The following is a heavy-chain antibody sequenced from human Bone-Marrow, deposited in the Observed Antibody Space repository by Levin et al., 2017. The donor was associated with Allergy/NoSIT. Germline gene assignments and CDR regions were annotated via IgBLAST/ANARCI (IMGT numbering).Heavy chain of an antibody. J-gene: IGHJ6*02. CDR1: GFTFRTAW. D-gene: IGHD2-2*01. CDR2: IKNKAHGGTA. CDR3: TTGYITSYDYYGMDV. Sequence: KPGGSLRLSCTASGFTFRTAWMSWVRQAPGKGLEWVGRIKNKAHGGTADYAAPVKGRFSISRDDSKTTLYLQMNSLKTEDTAVYYCTTGYITSYDYYGMDVWGQGTTVTVSS. V-gene: IGHV3-15*01.